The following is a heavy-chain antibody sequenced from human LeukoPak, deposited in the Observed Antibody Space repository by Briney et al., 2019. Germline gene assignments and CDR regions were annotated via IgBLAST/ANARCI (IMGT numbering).Heavy chain of an antibody. CDR2: ISGSGGST. V-gene: IGHV3-23*01. CDR3: AKDLDSPYFAEYFQH. D-gene: IGHD2/OR15-2a*01. J-gene: IGHJ1*01. CDR1: GFIFSDFY. Sequence: PGGSLRLSCAVSGFIFSDFYMGWIRQAPGKGLEWVSAISGSGGSTYYADSVKGRFTISRDNSKNTLYLQMNSLRAEDTAVYYCAKDLDSPYFAEYFQHWGQGTLVTVSS.